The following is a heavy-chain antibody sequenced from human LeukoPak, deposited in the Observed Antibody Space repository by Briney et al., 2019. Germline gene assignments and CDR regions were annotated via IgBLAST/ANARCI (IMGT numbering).Heavy chain of an antibody. CDR3: AKGGWLDD. Sequence: GGSLRLSCAASGFNFNKYDMTWARQAPGKGLEWVSTITGRSDKTYYTDSVKGRFVTSRDNSKDTLYLQMNSLRAEDTALYYCAKGGWLDDLGQGALVSVSS. D-gene: IGHD6-19*01. CDR2: ITGRSDKT. J-gene: IGHJ4*02. V-gene: IGHV3-23*01. CDR1: GFNFNKYD.